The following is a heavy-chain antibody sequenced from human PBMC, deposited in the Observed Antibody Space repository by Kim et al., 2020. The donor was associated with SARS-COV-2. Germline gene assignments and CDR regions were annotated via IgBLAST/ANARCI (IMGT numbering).Heavy chain of an antibody. J-gene: IGHJ6*02. Sequence: LKSRVTISVDTSKNQFSLKLSSVTAADTAVYYCARDRGTTVTLYYYGMDVWGQGTTVTVSS. V-gene: IGHV4-31*02. CDR3: ARDRGTTVTLYYYGMDV. D-gene: IGHD4-17*01.